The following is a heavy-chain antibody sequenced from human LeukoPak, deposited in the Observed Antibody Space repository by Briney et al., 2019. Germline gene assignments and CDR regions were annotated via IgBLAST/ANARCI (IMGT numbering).Heavy chain of an antibody. Sequence: PGGSLRLSCAASGFTFSSYWMSWVRQAPGKGLERVADIKYDGSEKFYVDSVKGRFTVSRENAKNSLYLQQNSLRAEDTAVYYCASATGEKGGYFDYWGQGTLVTVSS. CDR1: GFTFSSYW. CDR3: ASATGEKGGYFDY. D-gene: IGHD7-27*01. J-gene: IGHJ4*02. CDR2: IKYDGSEK. V-gene: IGHV3-7*01.